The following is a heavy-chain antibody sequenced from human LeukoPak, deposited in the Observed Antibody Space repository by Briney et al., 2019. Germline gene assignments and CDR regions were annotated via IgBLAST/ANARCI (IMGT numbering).Heavy chain of an antibody. CDR1: GGSISSGSYY. J-gene: IGHJ4*02. D-gene: IGHD5-18*01. CDR3: ARVSGYSYGPPYYFDY. Sequence: SETLSLTCAVSGGSISSGSYYWSWIRQPAGKGLEWIGRIYTSGSTNYNPSLKSRVTISVDTSKNQFSLKLSSVTAADTAVYYCARVSGYSYGPPYYFDYWGQGTLVTVSS. V-gene: IGHV4-61*02. CDR2: IYTSGST.